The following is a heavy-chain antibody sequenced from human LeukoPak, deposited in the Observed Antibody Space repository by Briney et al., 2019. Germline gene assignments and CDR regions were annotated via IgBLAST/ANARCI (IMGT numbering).Heavy chain of an antibody. CDR3: AKGRAGIDY. Sequence: PGGSLRLSCAASGFTFSSHAMSWVRQAPGKGLEWVSGISGSGGSTYYADSVKGRFTISRDDSKNTLYVQMNSLRAEDTAVYYCAKGRAGIDYWGQGTLVIVSS. J-gene: IGHJ4*02. V-gene: IGHV3-23*01. D-gene: IGHD6-19*01. CDR1: GFTFSSHA. CDR2: ISGSGGST.